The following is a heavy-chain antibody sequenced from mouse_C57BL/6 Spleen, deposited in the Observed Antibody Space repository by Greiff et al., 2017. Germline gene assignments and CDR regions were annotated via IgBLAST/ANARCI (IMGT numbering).Heavy chain of an antibody. V-gene: IGHV1-62-2*01. J-gene: IGHJ3*01. CDR1: GYTFTEYT. D-gene: IGHD2-3*01. CDR2: FYPGSGSI. Sequence: QVQLKQSGAELVKPGASVKLSCTASGYTFTEYTIHWVKQRSGQGLEWIGWFYPGSGSIKYNEKFKDKATLTADKSSSTVYMEVSRLTSEDSAVYFCARHEERDGCYSAWFGYWGQGTLVTVSA. CDR3: ARHEERDGCYSAWFGY.